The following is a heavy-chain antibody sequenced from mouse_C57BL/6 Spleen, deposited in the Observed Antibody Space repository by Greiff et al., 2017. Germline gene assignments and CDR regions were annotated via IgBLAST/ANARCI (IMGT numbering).Heavy chain of an antibody. Sequence: QVQLQQPGAELVRPGSSVKLSCKASGYTFTSYWMHWVKQRPIQGLEWIGNIDPSDSETHYNQKFKDKATLTVDKSSSTAYMQLSSLTSEDSAVYYCARQGNYDYAVYAMDYWGQGTSVTVSS. CDR2: IDPSDSET. V-gene: IGHV1-52*01. D-gene: IGHD2-4*01. CDR1: GYTFTSYW. CDR3: ARQGNYDYAVYAMDY. J-gene: IGHJ4*01.